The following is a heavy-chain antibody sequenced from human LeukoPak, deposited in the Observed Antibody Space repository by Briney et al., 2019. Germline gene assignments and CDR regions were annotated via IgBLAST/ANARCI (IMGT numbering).Heavy chain of an antibody. J-gene: IGHJ4*02. V-gene: IGHV1-18*01. D-gene: IGHD3-22*01. Sequence: ASVKVSCKASGYTFTSYGISWVRQAPGQGLEWMGWISAYNGNTNYAQKLQGRVTMTEDTSTDTAYMELSSLRSEDTAVYYCATTVYDSGGYCFDYWGQGTLVTVSS. CDR2: ISAYNGNT. CDR3: ATTVYDSGGYCFDY. CDR1: GYTFTSYG.